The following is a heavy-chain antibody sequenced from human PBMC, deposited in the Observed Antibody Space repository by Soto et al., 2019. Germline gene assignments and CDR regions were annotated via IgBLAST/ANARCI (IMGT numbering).Heavy chain of an antibody. CDR2: IIPIFGTA. Sequence: QVQLVQSGAEVKKPGSSVKVSCKASGGTFSSYAISWVRQAPGQGLEWMGGIIPIFGTANYAQKFQGRVTITADESTSTDDMALSSLRSEDTAVYYCARNSGSYGAFDIWGQGTMVTVSS. CDR3: ARNSGSYGAFDI. J-gene: IGHJ3*02. CDR1: GGTFSSYA. V-gene: IGHV1-69*12. D-gene: IGHD1-26*01.